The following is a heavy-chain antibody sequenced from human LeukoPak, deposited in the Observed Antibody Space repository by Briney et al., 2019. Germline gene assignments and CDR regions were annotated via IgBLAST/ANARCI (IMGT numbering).Heavy chain of an antibody. Sequence: SETLSLTCKVSGGSISNSNYYWSWIRQPPGKGLEWIGEINHSGSTNYNPSLKSRVTISVDTSKNQFSLKLSSVTAADTAVYYCAVDTTRDGMDVWGQGTTVTVSS. CDR3: AVDTTRDGMDV. D-gene: IGHD5-18*01. CDR2: INHSGST. CDR1: GGSISNSNYY. J-gene: IGHJ6*02. V-gene: IGHV4-39*07.